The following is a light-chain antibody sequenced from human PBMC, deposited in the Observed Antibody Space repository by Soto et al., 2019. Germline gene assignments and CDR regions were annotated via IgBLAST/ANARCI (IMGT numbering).Light chain of an antibody. V-gene: IGKV3-15*01. Sequence: EIVMTQSPATLSVSPGERATLSCRASQSVSSNLAWYQQKPGQAPRLLIYGASTRATGIPARFSGGGSGTEFTHTISSLQSEDFAVYYCQQYHYWPPITFGQGTRLEIK. CDR1: QSVSSN. CDR2: GAS. CDR3: QQYHYWPPIT. J-gene: IGKJ5*01.